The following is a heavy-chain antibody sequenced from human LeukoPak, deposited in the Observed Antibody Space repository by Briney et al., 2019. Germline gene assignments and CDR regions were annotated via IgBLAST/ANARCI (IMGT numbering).Heavy chain of an antibody. CDR2: ISPGGGTI. J-gene: IGHJ4*02. V-gene: IGHV3-11*01. CDR3: ASGRDIAVAGPGGYFDH. D-gene: IGHD6-19*01. Sequence: GGSLRLSCAASGFAFSDYHMNWIRQAPGKGLEWLSYISPGGGTIYFADSVKGRSTLSRDYAKNSLYLQMNSLTAEDTALYYCASGRDIAVAGPGGYFDHWGQGTLVTVSS. CDR1: GFAFSDYH.